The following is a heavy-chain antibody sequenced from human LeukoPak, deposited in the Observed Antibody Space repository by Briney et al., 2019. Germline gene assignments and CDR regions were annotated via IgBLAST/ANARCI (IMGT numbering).Heavy chain of an antibody. CDR2: IYTSGST. J-gene: IGHJ4*02. D-gene: IGHD6-13*01. Sequence: SETLSLTCTVSGGSISSGSYYWRWIRQPAGKGLDWIGRIYTSGSTNYNPSLKSRVTISVDTSKNQFSLKLSSVTAADTAVYYCARRVIAAAGHYYFDYWGQGTLVTVSS. CDR3: ARRVIAAAGHYYFDY. V-gene: IGHV4-61*02. CDR1: GGSISSGSYY.